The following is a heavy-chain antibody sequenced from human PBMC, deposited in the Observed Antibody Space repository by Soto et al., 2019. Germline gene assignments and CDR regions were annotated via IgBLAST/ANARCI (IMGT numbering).Heavy chain of an antibody. D-gene: IGHD6-19*01. V-gene: IGHV1-69*04. CDR3: TRDPGYSSGWSFDY. CDR1: GGTFSSYI. J-gene: IGHJ4*02. Sequence: SVKVSCKASGGTFSSYIISWVRQAPGQGLEWMGRVIPILDIANYAQKFQGRVTITADKSKSIAYLQMNSLKTEDTAVYYCTRDPGYSSGWSFDYWGQGTLVTVSS. CDR2: VIPILDIA.